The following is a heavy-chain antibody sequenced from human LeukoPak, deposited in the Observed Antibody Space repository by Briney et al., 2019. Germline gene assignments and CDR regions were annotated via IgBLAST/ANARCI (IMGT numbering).Heavy chain of an antibody. V-gene: IGHV1-69*13. CDR2: IIPIFGTA. CDR1: GGTFSSYA. Sequence: GASVKVSCKASGGTFSSYAISWVRQAPGQGLEWMGGIIPIFGTANYAQKFQGRVTITADESTSTAYMELSSLRSEDTAVYYCASHGIAAFNWFDPWGQGTLVTVSS. CDR3: ASHGIAAFNWFDP. D-gene: IGHD6-13*01. J-gene: IGHJ5*02.